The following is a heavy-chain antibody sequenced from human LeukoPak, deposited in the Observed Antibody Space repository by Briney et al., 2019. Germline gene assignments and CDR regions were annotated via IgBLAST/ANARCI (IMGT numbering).Heavy chain of an antibody. D-gene: IGHD2-15*01. CDR1: GFTFDNYG. Sequence: GGSLRLSCAVSGFTFDNYGMHWVRQAPGKGLEWVADISSDGATQYYADPVKGRFTISRDNSKNTLNLQMNSLRPGDTAVYYCAKGCLGGGNCFFFQHWGQGTLVTVSS. V-gene: IGHV3-30*18. J-gene: IGHJ1*01. CDR2: ISSDGATQ. CDR3: AKGCLGGGNCFFFQH.